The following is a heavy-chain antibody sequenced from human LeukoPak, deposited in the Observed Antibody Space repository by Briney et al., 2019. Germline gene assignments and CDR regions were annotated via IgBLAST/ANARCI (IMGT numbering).Heavy chain of an antibody. CDR2: IYPADSDT. D-gene: IGHD2-2*01. CDR3: ARHRDIVLVPAAMDV. CDR1: GYSFTSYW. V-gene: IGHV5-51*01. Sequence: GESLKISCKGSGYSFTSYWIGWVRQMPGKGLEWMGIIYPADSDTTYSPSFQGQVTISADKSISTAYLQWSSLKPSDTAMYYCARHRDIVLVPAAMDVWGQGTTVTVSS. J-gene: IGHJ6*02.